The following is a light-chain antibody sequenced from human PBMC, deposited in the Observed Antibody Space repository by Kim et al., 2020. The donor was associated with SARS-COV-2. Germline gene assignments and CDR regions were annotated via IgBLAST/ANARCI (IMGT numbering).Light chain of an antibody. CDR1: RDITIY. J-gene: IGKJ4*01. Sequence: DIQMTQSPSSLSASVGDTVTITCRASRDITIYLAWFQQKRGRGPKSLIYAASRLHSGVSSRFSGSGSGTHFVLNISSLQPEDFATYYCHQYDSHPLTFGGGTKLEI. CDR2: AAS. CDR3: HQYDSHPLT. V-gene: IGKV1-16*01.